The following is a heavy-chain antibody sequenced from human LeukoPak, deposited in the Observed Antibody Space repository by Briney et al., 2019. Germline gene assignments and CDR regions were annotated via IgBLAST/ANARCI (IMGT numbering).Heavy chain of an antibody. V-gene: IGHV3-20*04. J-gene: IGHJ4*02. CDR2: INWNGGHT. CDR1: GFTFDDYG. CDR3: ARIDRAGTTGYFDY. Sequence: GGSLRLSCAAPGFTFDDYGMTWVRQGPGKGLEWVSGINWNGGHTAYADSLKGRFTITRDNTNNSLYLYMISLRAEDTAFYYCARIDRAGTTGYFDYWGQGALVTVSS. D-gene: IGHD1-1*01.